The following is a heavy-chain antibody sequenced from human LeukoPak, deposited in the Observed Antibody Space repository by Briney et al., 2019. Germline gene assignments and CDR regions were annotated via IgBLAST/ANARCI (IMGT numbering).Heavy chain of an antibody. V-gene: IGHV3-21*01. CDR2: ISSSSGYM. CDR3: ARGSEWELLYYFDY. Sequence: GGSLRLSCADSGFTFSRYNMNWVRQAPGKGLEWVSSISSSSGYMYYADSVKGRFTISRDNAKNSLYLQMNSLRAEDTAVYYCARGSEWELLYYFDYWGQGTLVTVSS. J-gene: IGHJ4*02. CDR1: GFTFSRYN. D-gene: IGHD1-26*01.